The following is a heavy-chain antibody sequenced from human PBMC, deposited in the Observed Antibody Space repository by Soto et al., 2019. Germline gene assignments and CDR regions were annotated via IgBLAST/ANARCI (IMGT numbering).Heavy chain of an antibody. J-gene: IGHJ4*02. CDR1: GYTFTSYY. V-gene: IGHV1-46*01. D-gene: IGHD6-13*01. CDR2: INPSGGST. CDR3: ARVGRWSCFDY. Sequence: QVQLVQSGAEVKKPGASVKVSCKASGYTFTSYYMHWVRQAPGQGLEWMGIINPSGGSTSYAQKFQGRVTRTRDTSTSTVYMELSRLRSEDTAVYYCARVGRWSCFDYWGQGTLGTVSS.